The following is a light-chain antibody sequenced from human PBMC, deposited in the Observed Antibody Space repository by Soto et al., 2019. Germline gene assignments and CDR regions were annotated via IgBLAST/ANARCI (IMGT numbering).Light chain of an antibody. Sequence: QSVLTQPPSVSGAPGQRVTISCTWSSSNIGGGYDVHWYQQLPGTAPKLLIYGNSNRPSGVPDRFSGSKSGTSASLAITGLQAEDEADYYCQSYASSLSSSVFGGGTKVTVL. CDR1: SSNIGGGYD. CDR2: GNS. J-gene: IGLJ2*01. V-gene: IGLV1-40*01. CDR3: QSYASSLSSSV.